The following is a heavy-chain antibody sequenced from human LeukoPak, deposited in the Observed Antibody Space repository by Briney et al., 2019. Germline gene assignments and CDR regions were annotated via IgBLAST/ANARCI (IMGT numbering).Heavy chain of an antibody. CDR3: ARGFTMVRGVIDY. Sequence: GGSLRLSCAASGFTFSSYSMNWVRQAPGKGLEWVSYISSSSSTIYYADSVKGRFTISRDNAKNSLYLQMNSLRAEDTAVHYCARGFTMVRGVIDYWGQGTLVTVSS. J-gene: IGHJ4*02. D-gene: IGHD3-10*01. CDR1: GFTFSSYS. V-gene: IGHV3-48*01. CDR2: ISSSSSTI.